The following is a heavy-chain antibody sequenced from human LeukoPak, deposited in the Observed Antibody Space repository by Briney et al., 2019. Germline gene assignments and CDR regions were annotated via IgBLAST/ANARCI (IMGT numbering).Heavy chain of an antibody. D-gene: IGHD6-13*01. Sequence: ASETLSLTCTVSGGSISSYYWSWIRQPPGKGLEWIGYIYYSGSTNCNPSLKSRVTISVDTSKNQFSLKLSSVTAADTAVYYCARVSTLALHYYGMDVWGQGTTVTVSS. J-gene: IGHJ6*02. CDR3: ARVSTLALHYYGMDV. CDR1: GGSISSYY. CDR2: IYYSGST. V-gene: IGHV4-59*01.